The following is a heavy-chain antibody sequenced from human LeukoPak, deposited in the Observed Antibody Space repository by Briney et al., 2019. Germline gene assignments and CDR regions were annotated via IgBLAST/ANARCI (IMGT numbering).Heavy chain of an antibody. D-gene: IGHD3-22*01. CDR2: IYPGDSDT. J-gene: IGHJ3*02. Sequence: GGSLQISCKGSGYRFTSYWIGWVRQMPGKGLEWMGIIYPGDSDTRYSPSFQGQVTISADKSISTAYLQWSSLKASDTAMYYCARTYDSSGYFDAFDIWGQGTMVTVSS. CDR1: GYRFTSYW. V-gene: IGHV5-51*01. CDR3: ARTYDSSGYFDAFDI.